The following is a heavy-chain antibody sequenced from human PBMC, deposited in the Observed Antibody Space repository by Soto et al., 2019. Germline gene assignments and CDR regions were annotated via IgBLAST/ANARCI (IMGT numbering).Heavy chain of an antibody. Sequence: PSETLSLTCAVSGVSINNNNWCNWVRQTPGKGLEWIGEIYPDGSSHYAPSLRSRVTMSVDRSKNQFFLRLSSVTAADTAVYYCARGYSSKWYYFDYWGQGILVTVSS. CDR1: GVSINNNNW. CDR2: IYPDGSS. D-gene: IGHD6-13*01. J-gene: IGHJ4*02. V-gene: IGHV4-4*02. CDR3: ARGYSSKWYYFDY.